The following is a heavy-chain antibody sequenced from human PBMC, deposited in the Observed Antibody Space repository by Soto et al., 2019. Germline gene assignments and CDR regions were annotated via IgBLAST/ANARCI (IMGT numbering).Heavy chain of an antibody. CDR2: ISYDGSNK. CDR3: ARDRRSSYGDYDYYYYGMDV. J-gene: IGHJ6*02. CDR1: GFTFSSYA. V-gene: IGHV3-30-3*01. D-gene: IGHD4-17*01. Sequence: QVQLVESGGGVVQPGRSLRLSCAASGFTFSSYAMHWVRQAPGKGLEWVAVISYDGSNKYYADSVKGRFTISRDNSKNTLYLQMNSLRAEDTAVYYCARDRRSSYGDYDYYYYGMDVWGQGTTVTVSS.